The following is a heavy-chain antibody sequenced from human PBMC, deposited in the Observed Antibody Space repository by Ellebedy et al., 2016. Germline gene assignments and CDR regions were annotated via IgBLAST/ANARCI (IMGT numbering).Heavy chain of an antibody. CDR3: ARARIDY. Sequence: GGSLRLSCAASGFTFSNYWMGWVRQAPGQGLEWVANIKNDESEKYFVDSVKGRFTISRDNAKNSLYLQMNSLRADDTAVYYCARARIDYWGQGTLVTVSS. CDR1: GFTFSNYW. J-gene: IGHJ4*02. CDR2: IKNDESEK. D-gene: IGHD1-14*01. V-gene: IGHV3-7*03.